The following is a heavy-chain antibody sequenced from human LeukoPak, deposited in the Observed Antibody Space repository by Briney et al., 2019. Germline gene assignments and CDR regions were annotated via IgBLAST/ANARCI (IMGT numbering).Heavy chain of an antibody. J-gene: IGHJ6*03. Sequence: GGSLRLSCAASGFTFSSYWMSWVRQAPGKGLEWVANIKQDGSEKYYVDSVKGRFTISRDNAKNSLYLQMNSLRAEDTAVYYCARDTDYYGSGSYYSPDYYYYYMDVWGKGTTVTISS. CDR1: GFTFSSYW. V-gene: IGHV3-7*01. CDR2: IKQDGSEK. CDR3: ARDTDYYGSGSYYSPDYYYYYMDV. D-gene: IGHD3-10*01.